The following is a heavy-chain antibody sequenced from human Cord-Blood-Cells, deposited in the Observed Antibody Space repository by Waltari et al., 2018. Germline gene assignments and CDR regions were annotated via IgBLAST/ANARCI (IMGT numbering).Heavy chain of an antibody. Sequence: EVQLVESGGGLVQPGGSLRLSCAASGFTFSSHSMNWVRQAPGEGLEWVSYSSSSSRTVYYADSVKGRFTISRDNAKNSLYLQMNSLRDEDTAVYYCARVDVAGTGWFDPWGQGTLVTVSS. CDR3: ARVDVAGTGWFDP. J-gene: IGHJ5*02. D-gene: IGHD6-19*01. CDR1: GFTFSSHS. V-gene: IGHV3-48*02. CDR2: SSSSSRTV.